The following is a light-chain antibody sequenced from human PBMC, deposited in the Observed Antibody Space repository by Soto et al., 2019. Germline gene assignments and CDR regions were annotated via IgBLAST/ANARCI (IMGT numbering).Light chain of an antibody. Sequence: QSVLTQPPSASGSPGQSVTISCTGTSSDVGGYNYVSWYQQHPGKVPKLMIYEVSKRPSGVPDRFSGSKSGNTASLTVSGLQAEDEADYYCSSYAGSNNPVVFGGGTKLTVL. CDR1: SSDVGGYNY. J-gene: IGLJ2*01. V-gene: IGLV2-8*01. CDR3: SSYAGSNNPVV. CDR2: EVS.